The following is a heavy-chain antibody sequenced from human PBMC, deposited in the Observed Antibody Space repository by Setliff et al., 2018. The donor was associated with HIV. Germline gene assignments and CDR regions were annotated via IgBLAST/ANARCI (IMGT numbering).Heavy chain of an antibody. V-gene: IGHV4-61*09. J-gene: IGHJ3*02. CDR3: ATFSPRDAFDI. D-gene: IGHD3-16*01. Sequence: SCTVSGGSISSGGYYWSWIRQPAGKGLEWIGHIYTSGSTKYNPSLKGRVTISVDTSKNQFSLNLSSVTAADTAFYYCATFSPRDAFDIWGQGTMVTVSS. CDR2: IYTSGST. CDR1: GGSISSGGYY.